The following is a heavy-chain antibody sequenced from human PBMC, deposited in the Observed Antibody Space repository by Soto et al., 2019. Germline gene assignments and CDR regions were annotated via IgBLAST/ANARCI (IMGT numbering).Heavy chain of an antibody. CDR3: ELSSGGIQLWSFDY. J-gene: IGHJ4*02. CDR2: FDPEDGET. D-gene: IGHD5-18*01. CDR1: GYTLTVLS. Sequence: VSVNLYCKVSGYTLTVLSMHLVRQAPGKGLEWMGGFDPEDGETIYAQKFQGRVTMTEDTSTDTAYMELSSLRSEDTAVYYCELSSGGIQLWSFDYWGQGTLLTVSS. V-gene: IGHV1-24*01.